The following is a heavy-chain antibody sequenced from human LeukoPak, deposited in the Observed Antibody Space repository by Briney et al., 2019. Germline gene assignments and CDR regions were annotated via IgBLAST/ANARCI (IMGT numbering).Heavy chain of an antibody. V-gene: IGHV3-30-3*01. J-gene: IGHJ6*02. CDR1: GFTFSSYA. Sequence: PGGSLRLSCAASGFTFSSYAMHWVRQAPGKGLEWVAVISYDGSNKYYADSVKGRFTISRDNSKNTLYLQMNSLRAEDTAVYYCARVIRGGDYFYYYGMDVWGQGTTVTVSS. CDR2: ISYDGSNK. CDR3: ARVIRGGDYFYYYGMDV. D-gene: IGHD4-17*01.